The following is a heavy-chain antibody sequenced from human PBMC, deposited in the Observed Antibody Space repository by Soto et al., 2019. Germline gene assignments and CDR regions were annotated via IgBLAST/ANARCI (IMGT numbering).Heavy chain of an antibody. CDR2: IYYSGST. Sequence: SETLSLTCTVSGGSISSYYWSWILQPPGKGLEWIGYIYYSGSTNYNPSLKSRVTISVDTSKNQFSLKLSSVTAADTAVYYCARRTGVATIMGAFDIWGQGTMVTVSS. D-gene: IGHD5-12*01. V-gene: IGHV4-59*01. J-gene: IGHJ3*02. CDR3: ARRTGVATIMGAFDI. CDR1: GGSISSYY.